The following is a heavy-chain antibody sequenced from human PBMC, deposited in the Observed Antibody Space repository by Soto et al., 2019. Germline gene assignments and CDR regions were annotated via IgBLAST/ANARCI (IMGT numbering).Heavy chain of an antibody. V-gene: IGHV3-30-3*01. Sequence: QVQLVESGGGVVQPGRSLRLSCAASGFTFTTYAMHWVRQAPGKGLEWVAVIAYDGSDQYYTDSVKGRFTISRDNSRDTLYLQMNSLRTDDTAVYFCVRDLSSGWLGDYWGQGTLVTVSS. J-gene: IGHJ4*02. CDR3: VRDLSSGWLGDY. CDR1: GFTFTTYA. CDR2: IAYDGSDQ. D-gene: IGHD6-19*01.